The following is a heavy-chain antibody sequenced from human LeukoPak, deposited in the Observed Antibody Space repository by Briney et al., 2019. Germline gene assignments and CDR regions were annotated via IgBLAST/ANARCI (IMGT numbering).Heavy chain of an antibody. CDR1: GFTFSSYS. V-gene: IGHV3-48*04. Sequence: PGGSLRLSCAASGFTFSSYSMNWVRQAPGKGLEWVSYISSSSSTIYYADSVKGRFTISRDNAKNSLYLQMNSLRAEDTAVYYCVREAFPLQADATRFLGYCGGDCFPFDYWGQGTLVTVSS. D-gene: IGHD2-21*02. J-gene: IGHJ4*02. CDR3: VREAFPLQADATRFLGYCGGDCFPFDY. CDR2: ISSSSSTI.